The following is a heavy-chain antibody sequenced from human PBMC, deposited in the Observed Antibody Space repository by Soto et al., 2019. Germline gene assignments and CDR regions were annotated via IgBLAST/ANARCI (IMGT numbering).Heavy chain of an antibody. CDR1: GGSISSGDYY. CDR3: ASGPSGYYYISYYYGMDV. Sequence: QVQLQESGPGLVKPSQTLSLTCTVSGGSISSGDYYWSWIRQPPGKGLEWIGYIYYSGSTYYNPSLKSRVTISVDTSKNQFSLKLSSVTAADTAVYYCASGPSGYYYISYYYGMDVWGQGTTVTVSS. J-gene: IGHJ6*02. V-gene: IGHV4-30-4*01. CDR2: IYYSGST. D-gene: IGHD3-22*01.